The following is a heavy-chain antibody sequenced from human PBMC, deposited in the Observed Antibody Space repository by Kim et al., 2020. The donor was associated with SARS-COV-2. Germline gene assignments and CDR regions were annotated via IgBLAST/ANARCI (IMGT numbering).Heavy chain of an antibody. CDR3: ARAAYSRSWSRNFDQ. CDR1: GFTFSNYT. Sequence: GGSLRLSCAASGFTFSNYTMHWVRQAPGKGLEWVAVMSYDGTNKYYADSVKGRFSISGDNSRNTLFLQMNSLRTEDTAMSYCARAAYSRSWSRNFDQWGQGTQVTVSS. CDR2: MSYDGTNK. D-gene: IGHD6-13*01. J-gene: IGHJ4*02. V-gene: IGHV3-30-3*01.